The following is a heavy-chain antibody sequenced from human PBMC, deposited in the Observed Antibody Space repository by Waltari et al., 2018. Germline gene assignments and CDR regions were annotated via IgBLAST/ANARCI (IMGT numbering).Heavy chain of an antibody. J-gene: IGHJ5*02. CDR3: GRLGGSMTTYQTFRDH. CDR1: DYSIINGYY. CDR2: IKYSGNS. V-gene: IGHV4-38-2*01. D-gene: IGHD2-21*01. Sequence: RESGPGLVRTSETLSLNCDVSDYSIINGYYWGWIRQPPGKCLEWIASIKYSGNSYINPSFEIRVTISVDTSSNQFSLQLHSVTAADTAVYFCGRLGGSMTTYQTFRDHWGQGILVNVSS.